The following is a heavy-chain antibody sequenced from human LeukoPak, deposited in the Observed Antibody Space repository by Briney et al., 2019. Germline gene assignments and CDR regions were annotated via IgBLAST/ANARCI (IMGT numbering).Heavy chain of an antibody. V-gene: IGHV4-34*01. D-gene: IGHD3-10*01. CDR2: INHSGST. J-gene: IGHJ4*02. CDR3: ARGLWFGENDY. Sequence: PSETLSLTCAVYGGSFSGYYWSWIRQPPGKGLEWIGEINHSGSTNYNPSLKSRVTISVDTSKNQFSPKLSSVTAADTAVYYCARGLWFGENDYWGQGTLVTVSS. CDR1: GGSFSGYY.